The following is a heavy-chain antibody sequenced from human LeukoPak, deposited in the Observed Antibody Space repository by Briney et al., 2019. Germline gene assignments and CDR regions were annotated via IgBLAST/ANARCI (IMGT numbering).Heavy chain of an antibody. CDR2: ISSSSSYI. CDR3: ARGDTMVRGVILSLYYYYGMDV. D-gene: IGHD3-10*01. J-gene: IGHJ6*02. V-gene: IGHV3-21*01. CDR1: GFTFSSYS. Sequence: GGSLRLSCAASGFTFSSYSMNWVRQAPGKGLEWVSSISSSSSYICYADSVKGRFTISRDNAKNSLYLQMNSLRAEDTAVYYCARGDTMVRGVILSLYYYYGMDVWGQGTTVTVSS.